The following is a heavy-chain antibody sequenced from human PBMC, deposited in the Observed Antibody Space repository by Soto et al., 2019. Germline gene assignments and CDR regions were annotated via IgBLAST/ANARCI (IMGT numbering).Heavy chain of an antibody. Sequence: QVRLVESGGGVVQPGRSLRLSCAASGFTFSNYDMHWVRQAPGKGLEWVAVISYDGSNKYYADSVKGRFTISRDNSKNTLYLHMNSLRAEDTAVYYLHLSDYSKETGYYYHMDVWGKGTTVTVSS. J-gene: IGHJ6*03. CDR3: HLSDYSKETGYYYHMDV. V-gene: IGHV3-30*03. CDR2: ISYDGSNK. D-gene: IGHD4-4*01. CDR1: GFTFSNYD.